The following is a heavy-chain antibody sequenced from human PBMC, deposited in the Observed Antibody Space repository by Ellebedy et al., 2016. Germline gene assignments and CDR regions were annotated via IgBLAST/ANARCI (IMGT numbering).Heavy chain of an antibody. CDR3: ARVQNYGDYFDY. D-gene: IGHD4-17*01. CDR2: IIPIFGTA. V-gene: IGHV1-69*13. CDR1: GGTFSSYA. J-gene: IGHJ4*02. Sequence: SVKVSXXASGGTFSSYAISWVRQAPGQGLEWMGGIIPIFGTANYAQKFQGRVTITADESTSTAYMELSSLRSEDTAVYYCARVQNYGDYFDYWGQGTLVTVSS.